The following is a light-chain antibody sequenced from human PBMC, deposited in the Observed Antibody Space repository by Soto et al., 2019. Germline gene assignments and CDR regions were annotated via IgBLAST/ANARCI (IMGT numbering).Light chain of an antibody. CDR3: VAWDDSLNGYVV. CDR2: EVS. CDR1: SSDVGGYNY. Sequence: QSALTQPPSASGSPGQSVTISCTGTSSDVGGYNYVSWYQQHPGKAPKLMIYEVSKRPSGVPDRFSGSKSGNTASLAISGLQSEDEAEYYCVAWDDSLNGYVVFGGGTKVTVL. V-gene: IGLV2-8*01. J-gene: IGLJ2*01.